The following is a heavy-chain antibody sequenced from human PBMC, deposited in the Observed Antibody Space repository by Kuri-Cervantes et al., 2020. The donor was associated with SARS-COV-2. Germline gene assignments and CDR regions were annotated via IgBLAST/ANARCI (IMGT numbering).Heavy chain of an antibody. V-gene: IGHV1-8*01. CDR2: MNPNSGNT. D-gene: IGHD2-2*01. CDR1: GYTFTSYD. J-gene: IGHJ6*03. Sequence: ASVKVSCKASGYTFTSYDINWVRQATGQGLEWMGWMNPNSGNTGYAQKFQGRVTMTRNTSISTAYMELSSLRSEDTAVYYCARDTADIVEVPAAITALMDVWGKGTTVTVSS. CDR3: ARDTADIVEVPAAITALMDV.